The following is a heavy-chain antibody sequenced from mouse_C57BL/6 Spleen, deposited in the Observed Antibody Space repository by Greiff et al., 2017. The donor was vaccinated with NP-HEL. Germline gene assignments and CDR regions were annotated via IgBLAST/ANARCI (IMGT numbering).Heavy chain of an antibody. V-gene: IGHV5-16*01. CDR1: GFTFSDYY. J-gene: IGHJ2*01. Sequence: EVKLVESEGGLVQPGSSMKLSCTASGFTFSDYYMAWVRQVPEKGLEWVANINYDGSSTYYLDSLKSRFIISRDNAKNILYLQMSSLKSEDTATDYCARVGERGGYFDYGGQGTTLTVSA. CDR3: ARVGERGGYFDY. CDR2: INYDGSST.